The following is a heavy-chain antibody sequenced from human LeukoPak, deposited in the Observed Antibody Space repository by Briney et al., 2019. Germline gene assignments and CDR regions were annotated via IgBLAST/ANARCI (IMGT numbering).Heavy chain of an antibody. J-gene: IGHJ4*02. Sequence: SVKVSCKASGGTFSSYAISWVRQAPGQGLEWMGRIIPIFGTANYAQKFQGRVTITTDESTSTAYMELSSLRSEDTAVYYCASTIFASFNGGYDYWGQGTLVTVSS. CDR3: ASTIFASFNGGYDY. CDR1: GGTFSSYA. D-gene: IGHD5-24*01. CDR2: IIPIFGTA. V-gene: IGHV1-69*05.